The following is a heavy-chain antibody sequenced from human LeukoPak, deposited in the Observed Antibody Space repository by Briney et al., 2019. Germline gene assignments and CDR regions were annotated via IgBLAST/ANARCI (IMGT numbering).Heavy chain of an antibody. V-gene: IGHV3-30*04. CDR2: ISYDGSNK. CDR1: GFAFTSYA. Sequence: GGSLRLSCAASGFAFTSYAMHWVRQAPGKGLEWVAVISYDGSNKWDADSVKGRFTISRDNSKNTLYLQMNSLRAEDTAVYYCARDLYYGSGSFGYWGQGTLVTVSS. CDR3: ARDLYYGSGSFGY. J-gene: IGHJ4*02. D-gene: IGHD3-10*01.